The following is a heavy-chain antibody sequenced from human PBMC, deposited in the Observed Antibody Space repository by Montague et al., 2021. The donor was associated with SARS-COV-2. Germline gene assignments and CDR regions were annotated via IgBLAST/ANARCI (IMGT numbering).Heavy chain of an antibody. Sequence: SETLSLTCAVYGGSLRGYYWSWIRQPPEKGLEWIGEINHSANTKYYPSLKSPVTISIDTSKNQFSLKMTSVTAADTATYYCASGIYPSGSYYNRYYYGLNIWGPGTTVIVSS. CDR1: GGSLRGYY. J-gene: IGHJ6*02. CDR2: INHSANT. CDR3: ASGIYPSGSYYNRYYYGLNI. D-gene: IGHD3-10*01. V-gene: IGHV4-34*01.